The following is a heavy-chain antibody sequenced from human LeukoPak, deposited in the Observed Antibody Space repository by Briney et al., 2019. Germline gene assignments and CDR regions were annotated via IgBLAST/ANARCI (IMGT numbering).Heavy chain of an antibody. V-gene: IGHV3-7*01. J-gene: IGHJ6*03. CDR1: GFTFSSYS. CDR2: MKEDGSEI. D-gene: IGHD2-15*01. CDR3: ARGPDNYCSGGSCYSRAYYYYMDV. Sequence: GGSLRLSCAVSGFTFSSYSMSWVRQAPGKGLEWVANMKEDGSEIFYVDSVKGRFTISRDNAKNSLYLQMNSLRAEDTAVYYCARGPDNYCSGGSCYSRAYYYYMDVWGKGTTVTVSS.